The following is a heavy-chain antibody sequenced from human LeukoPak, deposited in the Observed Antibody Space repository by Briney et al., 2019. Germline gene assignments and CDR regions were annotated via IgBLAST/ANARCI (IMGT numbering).Heavy chain of an antibody. CDR2: INPSGGSP. V-gene: IGHV1-46*01. J-gene: IGHJ4*02. CDR1: GYTSTSYY. D-gene: IGHD6-6*01. Sequence: ASVKVSCKASGYTSTSYYIHWVRQAPGQRLERMGVINPSGGSPSYAQKSQGRVTVTRDTSTSTIYMELSSLRSEDTAVYYCARKSVANPFDYWGQGTLVTVSS. CDR3: ARKSVANPFDY.